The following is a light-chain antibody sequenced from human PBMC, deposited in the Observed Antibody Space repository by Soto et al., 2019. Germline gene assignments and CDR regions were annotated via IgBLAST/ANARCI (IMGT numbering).Light chain of an antibody. CDR2: DAS. J-gene: IGKJ2*01. Sequence: EIVMTQSPATLSVSPGEGATLSCRASQSVSNNLAWYQQKPDQAPRLLIYDASTRATGIPARFSGSGSGTEFTLTISSLQSEDFAVYYCQQYNKWPPYTFGQGTKLEIK. CDR1: QSVSNN. CDR3: QQYNKWPPYT. V-gene: IGKV3-15*01.